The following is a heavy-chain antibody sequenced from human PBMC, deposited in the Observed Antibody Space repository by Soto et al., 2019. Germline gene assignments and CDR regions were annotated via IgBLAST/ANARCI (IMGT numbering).Heavy chain of an antibody. CDR1: GGSISSGGYY. D-gene: IGHD6-6*01. V-gene: IGHV4-39*07. CDR3: ARVRPWGQLVVYFDY. J-gene: IGHJ4*02. CDR2: INHSGST. Sequence: PSETLSLTCTVSGGSISSGGYYWSWIRQHPGRGLEWIGEINHSGSTNYNPSLKSRVTISVDTSKNQFSLKLSSVTAADTAVYYCARVRPWGQLVVYFDYWGQGTLVTVSS.